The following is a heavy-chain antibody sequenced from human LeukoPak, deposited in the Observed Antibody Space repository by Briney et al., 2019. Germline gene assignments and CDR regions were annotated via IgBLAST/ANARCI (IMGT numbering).Heavy chain of an antibody. Sequence: ASVKVSCKASGYTFTSYAMNWVRQAPGQGLEWMGWINTNTGNPTYAQGFTGRFVFSLDTSVSTAYLQISSLKAEDTAVYYCARGILLWFGELSNFDYWGQGTLVTVSS. J-gene: IGHJ4*02. CDR2: INTNTGNP. D-gene: IGHD3-10*01. CDR1: GYTFTSYA. CDR3: ARGILLWFGELSNFDY. V-gene: IGHV7-4-1*02.